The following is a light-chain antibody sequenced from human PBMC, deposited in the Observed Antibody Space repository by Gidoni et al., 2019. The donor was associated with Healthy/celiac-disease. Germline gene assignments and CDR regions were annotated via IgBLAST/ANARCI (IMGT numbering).Light chain of an antibody. CDR2: DAS. V-gene: IGKV3-11*01. J-gene: IGKJ3*01. CDR3: QQRSNWPPGST. CDR1: QSVSSY. Sequence: EMVLTQSPATLSLSPGERATLSCRASQSVSSYLAWYQQKPGQAPRLLIYDASNRATGIPARFSGSGSGTDFTLTISSLEPEDFAVYYCQQRSNWPPGSTFGPGTKVDIK.